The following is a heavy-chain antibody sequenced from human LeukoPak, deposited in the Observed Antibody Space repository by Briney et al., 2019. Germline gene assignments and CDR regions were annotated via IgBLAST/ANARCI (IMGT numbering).Heavy chain of an antibody. V-gene: IGHV3-9*01. CDR2: ISWNSGRI. D-gene: IGHD3-10*01. CDR1: GFTFSSYT. Sequence: PGGSLRLSCAASGFTFSSYTMSWVRQAPGKGLEWVSGISWNSGRIGYADSVKGRFTISRDNAKKSLYLQMNSLRAEDTALYYCGKDMASMVRGVIDFWGQGTLVTVSS. J-gene: IGHJ4*02. CDR3: GKDMASMVRGVIDF.